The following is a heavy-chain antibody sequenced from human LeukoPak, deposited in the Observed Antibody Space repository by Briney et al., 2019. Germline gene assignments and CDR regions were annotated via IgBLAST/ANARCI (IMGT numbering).Heavy chain of an antibody. CDR3: ARCRDWNDADLTLNYYYYYYMDV. Sequence: GGSLRLSCAASGFTLSSYSMNWVRQAPGKGLEWVSSISSSSSSYIYYADSVKGRFTISRDNSKNTLYLQMNSLRAEDTAVYYCARCRDWNDADLTLNYYYYYYMDVWGKGTTVTVSS. CDR2: ISSSSSSYI. CDR1: GFTLSSYS. V-gene: IGHV3-21*01. D-gene: IGHD1-1*01. J-gene: IGHJ6*03.